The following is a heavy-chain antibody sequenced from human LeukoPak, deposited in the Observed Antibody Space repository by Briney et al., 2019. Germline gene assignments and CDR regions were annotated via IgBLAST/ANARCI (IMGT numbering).Heavy chain of an antibody. Sequence: VASVKVSCKASGGTFSSYAISWVRQAPGQGLEGMGRIIPIFGTANYAQKFQGRVTITTDESTSTAYMELSSLRSEDTAVYYCARTKNSYTDINTAWFDPWGQGTLVTVSS. CDR3: ARTKNSYTDINTAWFDP. CDR2: IIPIFGTA. CDR1: GGTFSSYA. D-gene: IGHD2-15*01. V-gene: IGHV1-69*05. J-gene: IGHJ5*02.